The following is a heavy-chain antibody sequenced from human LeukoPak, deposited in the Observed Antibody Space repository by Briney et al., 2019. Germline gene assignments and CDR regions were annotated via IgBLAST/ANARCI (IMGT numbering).Heavy chain of an antibody. V-gene: IGHV1-24*01. CDR1: GYTLTELS. D-gene: IGHD3-22*01. CDR3: ATVDITMIVVVYAFDI. CDR2: FDPEDGET. J-gene: IGHJ3*02. Sequence: ASVKVSCKVSGYTLTELSMHWVRQAPGKGLEWMGGFDPEDGETIYAQKFQGRVTMTEDTSTDTAYMELSSLRSEDTAVYYCATVDITMIVVVYAFDIWGQGTMVTVSS.